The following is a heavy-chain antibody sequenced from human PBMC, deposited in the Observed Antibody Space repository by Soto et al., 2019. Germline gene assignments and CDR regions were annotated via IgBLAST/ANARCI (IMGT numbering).Heavy chain of an antibody. V-gene: IGHV3-30*18. Sequence: QVQLVESGGGVVQPGRSLRLSCAASGFTFSNYGMHWVRQAPGKGLEWVTTISSYGNDKYYADSVKGRFTISRDNSKNTLGLQMNGLRAEDTAVYDCAKGSMSAHQFLDHWGQATLVTVS. J-gene: IGHJ4*01. CDR1: GFTFSNYG. CDR3: AKGSMSAHQFLDH. CDR2: ISSYGNDK. D-gene: IGHD6-6*01.